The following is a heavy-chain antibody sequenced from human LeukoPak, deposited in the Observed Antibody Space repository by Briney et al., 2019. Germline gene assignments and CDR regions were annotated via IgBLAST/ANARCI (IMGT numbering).Heavy chain of an antibody. D-gene: IGHD4-23*01. CDR1: GFTFSSYA. CDR2: ISYDGSNK. Sequence: GGSLRLSCAASGFTFSSYAMHWVRQAPGKGLEWVAVISYDGSNKYYADSVKGRFTISRDNSKNTLYLQMNSLRADDTAVYFCARDRAEYGGNSLGYWGQGTLVSVSS. J-gene: IGHJ4*02. V-gene: IGHV3-30-3*01. CDR3: ARDRAEYGGNSLGY.